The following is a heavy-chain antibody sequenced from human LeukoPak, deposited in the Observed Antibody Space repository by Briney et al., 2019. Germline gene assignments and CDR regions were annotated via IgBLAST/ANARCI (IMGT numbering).Heavy chain of an antibody. J-gene: IGHJ4*02. CDR3: ARQSRDGDYIAKLFDY. D-gene: IGHD4-17*01. CDR2: IYYSGSI. Sequence: PSETLSLTCTVSGGSLSNYYWSWIRQPPGKGLEWIGYIYYSGSINYNPSLKSRVTISVDMSKNQFSLQLSSVTAADTAVYYCARQSRDGDYIAKLFDYWGQGTLVTVSP. V-gene: IGHV4-59*08. CDR1: GGSLSNYY.